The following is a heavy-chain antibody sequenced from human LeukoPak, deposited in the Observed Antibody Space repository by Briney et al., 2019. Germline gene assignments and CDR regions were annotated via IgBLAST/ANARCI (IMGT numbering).Heavy chain of an antibody. CDR1: GYTFSSCA. D-gene: IGHD3-22*01. CDR3: AIHPSDSSGYFSY. CDR2: IDTKTGNP. V-gene: IGHV7-4-1*02. Sequence: ASVKVSCKASGYTFSSCAINWVRQAPGQGLEYMGWIDTKTGNPTHAQGFTGRFVFSLDTSVSTAYLQISSLKAEDTAVYYCAIHPSDSSGYFSYWGQEALATVSS. J-gene: IGHJ4*02.